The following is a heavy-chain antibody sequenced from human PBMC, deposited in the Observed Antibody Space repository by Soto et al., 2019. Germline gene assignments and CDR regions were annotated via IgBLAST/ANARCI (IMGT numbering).Heavy chain of an antibody. Sequence: GGSLRLSCAASGFTFSDFYMTWIRQAPGKGLEWLSYISNSGSTIYYSDSVKGRFTISRDNAKKSLYLQMNSLRAEDTAIYYCARANYDILTGYSDYWGQGTLVTVSS. V-gene: IGHV3-11*01. D-gene: IGHD3-9*01. CDR1: GFTFSDFY. CDR2: ISNSGSTI. J-gene: IGHJ4*02. CDR3: ARANYDILTGYSDY.